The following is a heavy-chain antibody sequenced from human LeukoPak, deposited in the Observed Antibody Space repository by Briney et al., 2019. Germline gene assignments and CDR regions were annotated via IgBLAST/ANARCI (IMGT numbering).Heavy chain of an antibody. CDR2: IRYDGSNK. J-gene: IGHJ4*02. Sequence: GGSLRLSCAASGFTFSSYGMHWVRQAPGKGLEGVAFIRYDGSNKYYADSVKGRFTISRDNSKNTLYLQMNSLRAEDTAVYYCAKDGRIAARPSYFDYWGQGTLVTVSS. CDR1: GFTFSSYG. D-gene: IGHD6-6*01. V-gene: IGHV3-30*02. CDR3: AKDGRIAARPSYFDY.